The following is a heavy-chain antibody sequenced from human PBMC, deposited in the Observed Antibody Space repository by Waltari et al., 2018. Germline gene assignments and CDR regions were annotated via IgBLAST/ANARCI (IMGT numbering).Heavy chain of an antibody. D-gene: IGHD3-22*01. CDR2: IYWNDDK. CDR1: GFSLSTSGVG. J-gene: IGHJ4*02. CDR3: AHRRGYYYDSSYYFDY. Sequence: QITLKESGPTLVKPTQTLTLTCTFSGFSLSTSGVGVGWIRQPPGKALEWLALIYWNDDKRYSPSLKSRLTITKDTSKNQVVLTMTNMDPVDTATYYCAHRRGYYYDSSYYFDYWGQGTLVTVSS. V-gene: IGHV2-5*01.